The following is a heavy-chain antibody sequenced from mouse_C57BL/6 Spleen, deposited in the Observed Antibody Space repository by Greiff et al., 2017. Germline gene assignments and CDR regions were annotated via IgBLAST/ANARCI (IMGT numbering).Heavy chain of an antibody. V-gene: IGHV14-4*01. CDR3: TTTSLYYYGSSWFAD. J-gene: IGHJ3*01. CDR1: GFNIKDDY. CDR2: IDPENGDT. Sequence: EVQLQQSGAELVRPGASVKLSCTASGFNIKDDYMHWVKQRPEQGLEWIGWIDPENGDTEYASKFQGKATITADTSSNTAYLQLSSLTSEDTAVYYCTTTSLYYYGSSWFADWGQGTLVTVSA. D-gene: IGHD1-1*01.